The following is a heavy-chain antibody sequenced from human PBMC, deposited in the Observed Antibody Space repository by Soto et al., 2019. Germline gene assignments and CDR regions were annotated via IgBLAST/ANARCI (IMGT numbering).Heavy chain of an antibody. J-gene: IGHJ5*02. D-gene: IGHD2-15*01. CDR1: GGSISSSNW. V-gene: IGHV4-4*02. Sequence: SETLSLTCAVSGGSISSSNWWSWVRQPPGKGLEWIGEIYHSGSTNYNPSLKSRVTISVDKSKNQFSLKLSSVTAADTAVYYWARSACSGGSCRADWFAPWGQVTLVTVSS. CDR3: ARSACSGGSCRADWFAP. CDR2: IYHSGST.